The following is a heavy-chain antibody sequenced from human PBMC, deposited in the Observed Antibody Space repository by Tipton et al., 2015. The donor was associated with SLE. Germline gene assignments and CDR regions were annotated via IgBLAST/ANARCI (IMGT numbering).Heavy chain of an antibody. CDR3: ARDSQYYYDSSGYYPFWNY. Sequence: TLSLTCTVSGGSISSYYWSWIRQPPGKGLEWIGNIYYSGSTNYNPSLKSRVTISEDTSKNQFSLNLISVTAADTAVYYCARDSQYYYDSSGYYPFWNYWGQGTLVTVSS. CDR1: GGSISSYY. J-gene: IGHJ4*02. CDR2: IYYSGST. V-gene: IGHV4-59*12. D-gene: IGHD3-22*01.